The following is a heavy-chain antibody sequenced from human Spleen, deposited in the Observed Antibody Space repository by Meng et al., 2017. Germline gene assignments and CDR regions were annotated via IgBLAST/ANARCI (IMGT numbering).Heavy chain of an antibody. CDR2: IYYSGST. D-gene: IGHD2/OR15-2a*01. J-gene: IGHJ4*02. Sequence: GSLRLSCVVSGGSFSDYYWGWIRQPPGKGLQWIGSIYYSGSTCYDPSLKSRVTISVDTTKNQFSLRLSSVTAADTAVYYCASWSSFYDYWGQGTLVTVSS. CDR1: GGSFSDYY. V-gene: IGHV4-39*07. CDR3: ASWSSFYDY.